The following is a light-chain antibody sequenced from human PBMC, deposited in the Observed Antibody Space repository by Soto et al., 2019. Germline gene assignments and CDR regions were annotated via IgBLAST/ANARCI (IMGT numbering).Light chain of an antibody. CDR3: QQYDSYPRT. CDR1: QSISTW. CDR2: KAS. J-gene: IGKJ1*01. Sequence: DIQMTQSPSTLSASVGDRVTITCRARQSISTWLAWYQQKPGKVPKLLIYKASSLGSGVPSRFSGSGSGTEFSLTISSLQPDDFATYYCQQYDSYPRTFGQGTKVEIK. V-gene: IGKV1-5*03.